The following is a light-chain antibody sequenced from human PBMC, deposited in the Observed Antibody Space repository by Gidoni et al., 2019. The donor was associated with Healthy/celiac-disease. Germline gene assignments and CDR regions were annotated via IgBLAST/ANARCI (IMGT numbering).Light chain of an antibody. CDR1: QSLLHSNGYNY. J-gene: IGKJ2*01. CDR3: MQALQTPRYT. Sequence: DIVMTQSPLSLPVTPGEPASSSCRSSQSLLHSNGYNYLDWYLQKPGQSPQLLIYLGSNRASGVPDRFSGSGSGTDFTLKIIRVEAEDVGVYYCMQALQTPRYTFGQXTKLEIK. V-gene: IGKV2-28*01. CDR2: LGS.